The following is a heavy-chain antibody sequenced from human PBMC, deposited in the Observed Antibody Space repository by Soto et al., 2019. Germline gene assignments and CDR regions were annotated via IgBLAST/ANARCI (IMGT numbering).Heavy chain of an antibody. D-gene: IGHD3-22*01. Sequence: GGSLRLSCVVSGFTFSDYNMNWVRQAPGKGLEWLSFISARSNTIYYADSVKGRFTISRGNAKNSLYLLMNSLRAEDTAVYYCAREGDGSGFFSDFWGQGTLVTVSS. J-gene: IGHJ4*02. V-gene: IGHV3-48*01. CDR2: ISARSNTI. CDR1: GFTFSDYN. CDR3: AREGDGSGFFSDF.